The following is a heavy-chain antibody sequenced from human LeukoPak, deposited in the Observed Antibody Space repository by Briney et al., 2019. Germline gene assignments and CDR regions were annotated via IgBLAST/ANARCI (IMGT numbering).Heavy chain of an antibody. CDR2: IYYSGST. Sequence: SETLSLTCTVSGGSISSYYWSWIRQPPRKGLEWIGYIYYSGSTNYNPSLKSRVIISVDTSKNQFSLKLSSVTAADTAVYYCARGPNNYYYELWGQGTLVTVSS. D-gene: IGHD3-22*01. CDR3: ARGPNNYYYEL. V-gene: IGHV4-59*01. J-gene: IGHJ4*02. CDR1: GGSISSYY.